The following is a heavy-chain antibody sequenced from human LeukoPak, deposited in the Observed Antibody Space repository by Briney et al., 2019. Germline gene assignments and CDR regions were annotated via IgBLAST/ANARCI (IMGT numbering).Heavy chain of an antibody. CDR2: IYPGDSDT. CDR3: ARPPYCSGGSCYGPDY. V-gene: IGHV5-51*01. D-gene: IGHD2-15*01. J-gene: IGHJ4*02. CDR1: GSSFTSYW. Sequence: GASLKISCKGSGSSFTSYWIGWVRQMPGKGLEWMGIIYPGDSDTRYSPSFQGQVTISADKSISTAYLKWSSLKASDTAMYYCARPPYCSGGSCYGPDYWGQGTLVTVSS.